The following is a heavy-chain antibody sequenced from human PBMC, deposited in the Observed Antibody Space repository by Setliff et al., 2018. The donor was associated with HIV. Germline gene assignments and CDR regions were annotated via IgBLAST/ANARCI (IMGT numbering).Heavy chain of an antibody. J-gene: IGHJ5*02. CDR2: ISHTGST. Sequence: SETLSLTCAVYGRSFSAYYWSWIRQSPEMGLEWIAEISHTGSTKYNPSLGSRVTISLATSKNQFSLRAEDTAVYYCAKDRERGYCSGGSCYSGWLDPWGQGTLVTVSS. CDR3: AKDRERGYCSGGSCYSGWLDP. V-gene: IGHV4-34*01. CDR1: GRSFSAYY. D-gene: IGHD2-15*01.